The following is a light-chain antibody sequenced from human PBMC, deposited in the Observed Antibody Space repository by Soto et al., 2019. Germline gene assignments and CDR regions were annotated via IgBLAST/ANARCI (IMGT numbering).Light chain of an antibody. Sequence: EIVLTQSPGTLSLSPGERATLSCRASHSVSSSYLAWYQQKPGQAPRLLIYGASIRATGIPDRFSGSGSGTDFTLIISRLDPEDFAVYYCQQYVRSPLTFGGGTKVEIK. CDR2: GAS. V-gene: IGKV3-20*01. CDR1: HSVSSSY. J-gene: IGKJ4*01. CDR3: QQYVRSPLT.